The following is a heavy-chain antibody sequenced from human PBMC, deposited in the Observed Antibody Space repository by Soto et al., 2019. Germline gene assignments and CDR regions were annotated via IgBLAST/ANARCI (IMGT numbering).Heavy chain of an antibody. J-gene: IGHJ4*02. CDR2: FSGGGGST. CDR3: AGXDXXSGPDY. D-gene: IGHD3-3*01. Sequence: EVQLLESGGGLVQPGGSLSLSCAASGFTFSSYAMSWVRQAPGKGLEWVSAFSGGGGSTYYADSVKGRFTISRDNSKNTLYLQMNSLRAEDTAVYYCAGXDXXSGPDYWGXGTLVTVSS. V-gene: IGHV3-23*01. CDR1: GFTFSSYA.